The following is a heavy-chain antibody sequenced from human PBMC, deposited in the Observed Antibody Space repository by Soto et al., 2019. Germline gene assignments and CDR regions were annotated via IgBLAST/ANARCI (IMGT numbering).Heavy chain of an antibody. CDR3: AKQLRGSGWYPLDS. D-gene: IGHD6-19*01. V-gene: IGHV3-30*18. CDR1: DYSLSSSD. J-gene: IGHJ4*02. CDR2: SSFDGTQQ. Sequence: LTLCCTSCDYSLSSSDMHGVLRAPGKGLEWLAVSSFDGTQQFYGDSVKGRFTVSRDNSNNTLYLEMNSLRTEDTAVYYCAKQLRGSGWYPLDSRGQGPPVTVSS.